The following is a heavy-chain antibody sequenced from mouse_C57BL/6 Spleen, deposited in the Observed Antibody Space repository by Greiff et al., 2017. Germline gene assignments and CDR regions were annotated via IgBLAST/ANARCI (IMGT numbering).Heavy chain of an antibody. V-gene: IGHV14-1*01. D-gene: IGHD2-1*01. J-gene: IGHJ3*01. CDR1: GFNIKDYY. CDR2: IDPEDGDT. Sequence: VQLQQSGAELVRPGASVKLSCTASGFNIKDYYMHWVKQRPEQGLEWVGRIDPEDGDTEYAPKFQGKATMTADTSSNTTYLQLSSLTSEDPAVYYCVIYYGFAYWGQGTLVTVSA. CDR3: VIYYGFAY.